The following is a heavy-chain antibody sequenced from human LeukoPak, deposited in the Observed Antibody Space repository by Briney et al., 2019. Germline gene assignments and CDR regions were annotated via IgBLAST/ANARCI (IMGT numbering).Heavy chain of an antibody. Sequence: SETLSLTCTVSGGSISSHYWSWIRQPAGKGLEWIGRIYINGSTQYNPSLTSRVTMSLDTSKNQFSLKLTSVTAADTAIYYCARDQALNWNYDVFDYWGQGTLVTVSS. V-gene: IGHV4-4*07. D-gene: IGHD3-3*01. J-gene: IGHJ4*02. CDR1: GGSISSHY. CDR3: ARDQALNWNYDVFDY. CDR2: IYINGST.